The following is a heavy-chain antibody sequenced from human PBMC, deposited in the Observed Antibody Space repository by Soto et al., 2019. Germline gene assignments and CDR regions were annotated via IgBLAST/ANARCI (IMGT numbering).Heavy chain of an antibody. CDR3: ARGAFCGGAPGCRDMDV. V-gene: IGHV1-18*01. Sequence: ASVKVSCKSSGYTFISHSITWVRQAPGQGLEWIGRISAYNGNTNYAQKLQGRVTMTTDTSTNTAYMELRNLRSDDTAVYYCARGAFCGGAPGCRDMDVWGQGTTVTVSS. CDR1: GYTFISHS. CDR2: ISAYNGNT. J-gene: IGHJ6*02. D-gene: IGHD2-21*01.